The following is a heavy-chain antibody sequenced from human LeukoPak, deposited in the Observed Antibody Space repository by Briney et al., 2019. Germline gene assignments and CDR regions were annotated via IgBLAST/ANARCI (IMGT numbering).Heavy chain of an antibody. V-gene: IGHV4-59*08. CDR2: IYYRVST. CDR1: GASITSYY. J-gene: IGHJ3*02. CDR3: ARQSSTYYYDSSGYGDAFDI. D-gene: IGHD3-22*01. Sequence: SETLSLTCTVFGASITSYYWSWIRQPPGKGREWIGYIYYRVSTNYNPSLKSRVTISVDTSKNQFSLKLSSVTAADTGVYYCARQSSTYYYDSSGYGDAFDIWGQGTMVTVSS.